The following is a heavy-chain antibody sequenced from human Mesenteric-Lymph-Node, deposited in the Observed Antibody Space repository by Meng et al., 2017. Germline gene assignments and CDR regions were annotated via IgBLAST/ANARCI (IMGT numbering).Heavy chain of an antibody. D-gene: IGHD1-26*01. V-gene: IGHV4-4*02. J-gene: IGHJ4*03. CDR3: TRESVGAVRGNDD. CDR1: GCSISSGNL. CDR2: NYHSGSN. Sequence: GSLRLSCAASGCSISSGNLWSWVRQPPGKVLEWIGENYHSGSNNYNPSLKSRVTISVDKSKNQFSLKLSSVTAADTAVYYCTRESVGAVRGNDDWGQGTPVTVSS.